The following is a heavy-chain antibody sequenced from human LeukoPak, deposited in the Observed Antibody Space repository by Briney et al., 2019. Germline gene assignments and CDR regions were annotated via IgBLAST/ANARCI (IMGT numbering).Heavy chain of an antibody. J-gene: IGHJ4*02. CDR3: ARDSSSWPYYFDY. Sequence: GGSLRLSCVASGFTFSTYTIGWLRQAPGKGLEWVASISSSSTYIYYADSVKGRFTISRDNAKNSLSLQMSSLRAEDTAVYYCARDSSSWPYYFDYWGQGTLVTVSS. V-gene: IGHV3-21*01. CDR1: GFTFSTYT. CDR2: ISSSSTYI. D-gene: IGHD6-13*01.